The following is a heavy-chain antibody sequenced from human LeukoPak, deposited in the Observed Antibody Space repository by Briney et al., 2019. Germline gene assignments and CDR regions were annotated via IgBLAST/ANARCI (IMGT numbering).Heavy chain of an antibody. CDR3: ATGFRDYDYVWGTKFDY. Sequence: GGSLRLSCAASGFTFSDYYMSWIRQAPGKGLEWVSYISSSGSTIYYADSVKGRFTISRDNAKTSLYLQMNSLRAEDTAVYYCATGFRDYDYVWGTKFDYWGQGTLVTVSS. V-gene: IGHV3-11*01. D-gene: IGHD3-16*01. J-gene: IGHJ4*02. CDR2: ISSSGSTI. CDR1: GFTFSDYY.